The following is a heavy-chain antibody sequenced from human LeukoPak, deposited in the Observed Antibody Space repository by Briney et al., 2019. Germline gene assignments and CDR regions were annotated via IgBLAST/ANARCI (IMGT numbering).Heavy chain of an antibody. CDR3: ARRGPHYYGSGSPNYYFDY. CDR2: IYYSGST. J-gene: IGHJ4*02. D-gene: IGHD3-10*01. Sequence: SETLSLTCTVSGGSISSYYWSWIRQPPGKGLEWIGYIYYSGSTNYNPSLKSRVTISVDTSKNQLSLKLSSVTAADTAVYYCARRGPHYYGSGSPNYYFDYWGQGTLVTVSS. CDR1: GGSISSYY. V-gene: IGHV4-59*01.